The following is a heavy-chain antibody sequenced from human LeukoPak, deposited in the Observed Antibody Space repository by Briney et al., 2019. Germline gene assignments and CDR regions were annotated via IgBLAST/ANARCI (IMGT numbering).Heavy chain of an antibody. D-gene: IGHD3-9*01. Sequence: SETLSLTCTVSGGSISSYYWSWIRQPPGKGLEWIGYIYYSGSTNYNPSLKSRVTISVDTSKNQFSLKLSSVTAADTAVYYCARGLRYFDWLPWYWGQGTLVTVSS. J-gene: IGHJ4*02. CDR1: GGSISSYY. V-gene: IGHV4-59*01. CDR3: ARGLRYFDWLPWY. CDR2: IYYSGST.